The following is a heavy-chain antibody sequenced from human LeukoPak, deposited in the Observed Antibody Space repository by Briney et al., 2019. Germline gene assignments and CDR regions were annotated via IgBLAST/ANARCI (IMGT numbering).Heavy chain of an antibody. Sequence: GGSLRLSCAASGFTSSSYSMNWVRQAPGKGLEWVSSISSSSSYIYYADSVKGRFTISRDNAKNSLYLQMNSLRADDTAVYYCARERLAYNWFDPWGQGTLVTVSS. CDR2: ISSSSSYI. CDR3: ARERLAYNWFDP. J-gene: IGHJ5*02. CDR1: GFTSSSYS. D-gene: IGHD4-17*01. V-gene: IGHV3-21*01.